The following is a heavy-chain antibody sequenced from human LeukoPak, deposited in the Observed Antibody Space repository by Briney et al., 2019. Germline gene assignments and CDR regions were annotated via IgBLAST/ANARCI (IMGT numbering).Heavy chain of an antibody. Sequence: GGSLRLSCAASGFTFGSYTMNWVRQAPGKGLEWVSSISSSSSYIYYADSVKGRFTISRDNAKNSLYLQMNSLRAEDTAVYYCARMCLGELSFGYWGQGTLVTVSS. V-gene: IGHV3-21*01. CDR1: GFTFGSYT. CDR2: ISSSSSYI. D-gene: IGHD3-16*02. CDR3: ARMCLGELSFGY. J-gene: IGHJ4*02.